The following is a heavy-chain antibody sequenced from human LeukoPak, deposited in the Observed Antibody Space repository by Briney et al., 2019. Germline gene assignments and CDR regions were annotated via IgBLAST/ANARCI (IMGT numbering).Heavy chain of an antibody. D-gene: IGHD4-23*01. V-gene: IGHV4-59*01. CDR2: IYYSGST. CDR1: GGSISSYY. CDR3: ARDGNAFDY. J-gene: IGHJ4*02. Sequence: ASETLSLTCTVSGGSISSYYWSWIRQPPGKGLEWIGYIYYSGSTNYNPSLKSRVTISVDTSKNQFSLKLSSVTAADTAVYYCARDGNAFDYRRQGTLVTVSS.